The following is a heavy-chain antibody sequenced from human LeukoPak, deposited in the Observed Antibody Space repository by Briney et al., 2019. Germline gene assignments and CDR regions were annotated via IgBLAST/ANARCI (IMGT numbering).Heavy chain of an antibody. CDR2: ISGSGGTT. CDR1: EITFSNYG. D-gene: IGHD3-22*01. CDR3: AKRGVVIRVILVGFHKEAYYFDS. V-gene: IGHV3-23*01. Sequence: GGSLRLSCEVSEITFSNYGLSWVGQAPGKGLEWFEGISGSGGTTNYADSVKGRFTISRDNPKNTLYLQMNSLRAEDTAVYFCAKRGVVIRVILVGFHKEAYYFDSWGQGALVTVSS. J-gene: IGHJ4*02.